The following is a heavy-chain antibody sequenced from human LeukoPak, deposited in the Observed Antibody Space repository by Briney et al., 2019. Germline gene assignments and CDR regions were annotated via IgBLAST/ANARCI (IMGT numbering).Heavy chain of an antibody. V-gene: IGHV4-59*01. J-gene: IGHJ4*02. CDR2: IYYSGST. D-gene: IGHD3-9*01. Sequence: SETLSLTCTVSGGSISSYQWSWIRQPPGKGLEWIGYIYYSGSTNYNPSLKSRVTISVDTSKNQFSLKLSSVTAADTAVYYCARLSGSSDWYYFDYWGQGTLVTVSS. CDR3: ARLSGSSDWYYFDY. CDR1: GGSISSYQ.